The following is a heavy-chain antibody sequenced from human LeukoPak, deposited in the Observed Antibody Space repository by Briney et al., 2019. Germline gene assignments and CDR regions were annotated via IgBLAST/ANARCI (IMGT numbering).Heavy chain of an antibody. CDR1: GGSISSSSYY. J-gene: IGHJ4*02. D-gene: IGHD3-22*01. Sequence: PSETLSLTCTVSGGSISSSSYYWGWIRQPPGKGLEWIGSIYYSGSTYYNPSLKSRVTISVDTSKNQFSLKLSSVTAADTAVYYCASVCLCDSSGPLTYYFDYWGQGTLVTVSS. CDR3: ASVCLCDSSGPLTYYFDY. V-gene: IGHV4-39*01. CDR2: IYYSGST.